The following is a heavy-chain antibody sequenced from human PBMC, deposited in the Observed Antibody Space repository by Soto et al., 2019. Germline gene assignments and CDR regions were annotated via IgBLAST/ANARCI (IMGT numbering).Heavy chain of an antibody. D-gene: IGHD3-16*01. J-gene: IGHJ6*02. Sequence: QVQLVQSGAEVKKPGSSVKVSCKTSRDTFNKYAFNWVRQAPGQGLEWMGWIIPIFSSRNYAEKFQGRVTITADDSTSTAYLELRSRRFEDPAVYYCARGETYLGVWGQGTTVTVSS. CDR2: IIPIFSSR. CDR3: ARGETYLGV. V-gene: IGHV1-69*01. CDR1: RDTFNKYA.